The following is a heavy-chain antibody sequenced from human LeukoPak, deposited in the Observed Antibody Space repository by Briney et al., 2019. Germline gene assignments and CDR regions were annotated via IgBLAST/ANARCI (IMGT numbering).Heavy chain of an antibody. J-gene: IGHJ4*02. CDR1: GGSISGGSDY. D-gene: IGHD3-10*01. CDR2: IYTSGST. V-gene: IGHV4-61*02. CDR3: AREPHVLLWFGEFYFDY. Sequence: SETLSLTCTVSGGSISGGSDYWSWTRQPAGKGLEWIGRIYTSGSTNYNPSLKSRVTISVDTSKNQFSLKLSSVTAADTAVYYCAREPHVLLWFGEFYFDYWGQGTLVTVSS.